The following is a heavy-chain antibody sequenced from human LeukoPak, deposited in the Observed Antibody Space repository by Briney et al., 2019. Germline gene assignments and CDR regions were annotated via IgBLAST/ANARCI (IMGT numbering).Heavy chain of an antibody. CDR1: GGSISSGGYY. V-gene: IGHV4-31*03. CDR2: IYYSGST. J-gene: IGHJ6*02. D-gene: IGHD6-13*01. Sequence: SETLSLTCTVSGGSISSGGYYWSWIRQHPGKGLEWIGYIYYSGSTYYNPSLKSRVTISVDTSKNQFSLKLSSVTAAVTAVYYCARDRQQLVFPYYYYGMDVWGQGTTVTVSS. CDR3: ARDRQQLVFPYYYYGMDV.